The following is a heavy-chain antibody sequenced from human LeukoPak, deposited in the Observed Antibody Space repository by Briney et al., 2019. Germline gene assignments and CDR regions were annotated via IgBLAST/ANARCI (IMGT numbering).Heavy chain of an antibody. CDR3: ARAGRGYSYGFILYY. CDR2: IYTSGST. CDR1: GGSISSYY. J-gene: IGHJ4*02. V-gene: IGHV4-4*07. Sequence: SETLSLTCTVSGGSISSYYWSWIRQPAGKGLEWIGRIYTSGSTNYNPSLKSRVTISVGTSKNQFSLKLSSVTAADTAVYYCARAGRGYSYGFILYYWGQGTLVTVSS. D-gene: IGHD5-18*01.